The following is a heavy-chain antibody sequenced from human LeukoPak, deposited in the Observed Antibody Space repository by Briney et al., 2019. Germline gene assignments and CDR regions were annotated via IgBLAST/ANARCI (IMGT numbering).Heavy chain of an antibody. CDR2: IKQDGSEK. CDR1: GFTFSSYW. D-gene: IGHD3-22*01. CDR3: ARDVVFYYFDSSGYFGAFDI. Sequence: SGGSLRLSCAASGFTFSSYWMSWVRQAPGKGLEWVANIKQDGSEKYYVDSVKGRFTISRDNAKNSLYLQMSSLRAEDTAVYFCARDVVFYYFDSSGYFGAFDIWGLGTMVTVFS. V-gene: IGHV3-7*01. J-gene: IGHJ3*02.